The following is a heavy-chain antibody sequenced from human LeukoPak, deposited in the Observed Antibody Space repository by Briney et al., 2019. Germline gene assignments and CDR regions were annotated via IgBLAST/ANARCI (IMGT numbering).Heavy chain of an antibody. V-gene: IGHV3-30*04. J-gene: IGHJ4*02. D-gene: IGHD3-22*01. CDR1: GFTFSSYA. CDR2: ISYDGSNK. CDR3: STYDSSGSSAYYFDY. Sequence: GGSLRLSCAASGFTFSSYAMHWVRQAPGKGLEWVAVISYDGSNKYYADSVKGRFTISRDNSKNTLYLQMNSLRAEDTAVYYCSTYDSSGSSAYYFDYWGQGTLVTVSS.